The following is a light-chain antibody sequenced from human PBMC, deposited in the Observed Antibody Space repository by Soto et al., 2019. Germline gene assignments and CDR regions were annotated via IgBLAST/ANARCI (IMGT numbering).Light chain of an antibody. CDR3: KSYAGRNTYV. CDR1: TRDIGVYDF. V-gene: IGLV2-8*01. Sequence: QSALTQPPSASGSPGPSVTISCSGTTRDIGVYDFVSWYQHHPGKAPRLIIYEVVQRPSGVPDRFSGSKSGNTASLTVSGLQAADEADYFCKSYAGRNTYVFGSGTKLTVL. J-gene: IGLJ1*01. CDR2: EVV.